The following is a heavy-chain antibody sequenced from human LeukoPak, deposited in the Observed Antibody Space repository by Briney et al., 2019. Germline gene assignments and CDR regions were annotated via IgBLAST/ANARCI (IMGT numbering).Heavy chain of an antibody. CDR1: GYTFTSYA. CDR2: INAGNGNT. J-gene: IGHJ4*02. CDR3: ARDYYGSGSTDY. Sequence: ASVKVSCKASGYTFTSYAMHWVRQAPGQRLEWVGWINAGNGNTKYSQKFQGRVTITRDTSASTAYMELSSLRSEDTAVYYCARDYYGSGSTDYWGQGTLVTVSS. D-gene: IGHD3-10*01. V-gene: IGHV1-3*01.